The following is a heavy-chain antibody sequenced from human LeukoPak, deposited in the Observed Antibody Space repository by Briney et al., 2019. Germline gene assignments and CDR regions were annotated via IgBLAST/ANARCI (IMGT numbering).Heavy chain of an antibody. CDR1: GFTFSSYW. CDR2: INSDGSST. CDR3: ARDRPIVGASDY. D-gene: IGHD1-26*01. Sequence: PTGGSLRLSCAASGFTFSSYWMHWVRQAPGKGLVCVSRINSDGSSTSYADSVKGRFTISRDNAKNTLYLQMNSLRTEDTAVYYCARDRPIVGASDYWGQGTLVTVSS. J-gene: IGHJ4*02. V-gene: IGHV3-74*01.